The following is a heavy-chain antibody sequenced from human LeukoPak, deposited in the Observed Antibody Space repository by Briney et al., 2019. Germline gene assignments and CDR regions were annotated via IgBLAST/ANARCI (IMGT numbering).Heavy chain of an antibody. D-gene: IGHD2-15*01. V-gene: IGHV3-23*01. CDR1: GITFSSYA. CDR3: AKGYCSGGSCWDYFDY. Sequence: GGSLRLSCAASGITFSSYAMSWVRRAPGKGLEWVSGISDSGGSPYYADSVKGRFTTSTENPKNTLYTQMNSLRAEDTAVYYCAKGYCSGGSCWDYFDYWGQGTLVTVSS. CDR2: ISDSGGSP. J-gene: IGHJ4*02.